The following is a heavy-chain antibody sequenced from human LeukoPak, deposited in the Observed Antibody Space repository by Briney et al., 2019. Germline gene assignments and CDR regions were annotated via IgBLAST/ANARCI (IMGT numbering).Heavy chain of an antibody. CDR2: ISYDGSNK. CDR1: GFTFSSYA. Sequence: GGSLRLSCAASGFTFSSYAMHRVRQAPGKGLEWVAVISYDGSNKYYADSVKGRFTISRDNSKNTLYLQMNSLRAEDTAVYYCARGPAYCGGDCYSSVDYWGQGTLVTVSS. CDR3: ARGPAYCGGDCYSSVDY. V-gene: IGHV3-30*04. J-gene: IGHJ4*02. D-gene: IGHD2-21*02.